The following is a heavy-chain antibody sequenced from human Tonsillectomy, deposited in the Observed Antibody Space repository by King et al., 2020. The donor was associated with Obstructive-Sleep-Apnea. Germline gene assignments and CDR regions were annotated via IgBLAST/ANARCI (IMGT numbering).Heavy chain of an antibody. V-gene: IGHV4-59*01. CDR1: GGSISSYY. J-gene: IGHJ5*02. CDR3: ARTAVAGIIGWFDP. D-gene: IGHD6-19*01. Sequence: MQLQESGPGLVKPSETLSLTCTVSGGSISSYYWSWIRQPPGKGLEWIGYIYYSGSTNYNPSLKSRVTISVDTSKNQFSLKLSSVTAADTAVYYCARTAVAGIIGWFDPWGQGTLVTVSS. CDR2: IYYSGST.